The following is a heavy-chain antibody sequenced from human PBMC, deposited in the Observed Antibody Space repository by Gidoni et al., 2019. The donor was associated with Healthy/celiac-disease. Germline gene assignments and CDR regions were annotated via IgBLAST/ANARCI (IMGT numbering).Heavy chain of an antibody. CDR1: GFTFSSYA. Sequence: QVQLVESGGGVVQPGRSLRLSCAASGFTFSSYAMHWVRQAPDNGLEWVAVISYDGSNKYYADPVKGRFTISRDNSKNTLYLQMNSLRAEDTAVYYCAREKGEALDYWGQGTLVTVSS. J-gene: IGHJ4*02. V-gene: IGHV3-30-3*01. CDR2: ISYDGSNK. CDR3: AREKGEALDY.